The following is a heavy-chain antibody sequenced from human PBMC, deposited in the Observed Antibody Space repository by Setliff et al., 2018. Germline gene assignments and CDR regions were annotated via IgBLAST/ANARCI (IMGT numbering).Heavy chain of an antibody. CDR2: VYYSGTA. CDR1: DGSLSTYY. Sequence: LSLTCTVSDGSLSTYYWSWIRQPPGKGLEFIGYVYYSGTANYSPSLRSRLPISVDKYKNQFSLNLRSVTAADTAVYYCARGGTFRYFDFWGQGAPVTVSS. J-gene: IGHJ4*02. CDR3: ARGGTFRYFDF. V-gene: IGHV4-59*01. D-gene: IGHD5-12*01.